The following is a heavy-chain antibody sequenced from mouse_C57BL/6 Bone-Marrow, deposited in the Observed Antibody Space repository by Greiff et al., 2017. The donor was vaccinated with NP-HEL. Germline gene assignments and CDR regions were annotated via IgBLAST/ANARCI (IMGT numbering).Heavy chain of an antibody. CDR3: ARSAYFDG. V-gene: IGHV1-80*01. CDR2: IYPGDGDT. CDR1: GYAFTSYW. Sequence: VQLQQSGAELVKPGASVKISCKASGYAFTSYWMHWVKQRPGQGLEWIGQIYPGDGDTNYNGKFKGKATLTADKSSSTAYMQLSSLTSEDSAVYYGARSAYFDGWGTGTTLTVSS. J-gene: IGHJ2*01.